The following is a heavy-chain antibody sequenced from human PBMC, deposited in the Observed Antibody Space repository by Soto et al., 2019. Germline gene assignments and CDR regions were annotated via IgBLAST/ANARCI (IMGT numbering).Heavy chain of an antibody. V-gene: IGHV1-69*02. D-gene: IGHD3-9*01. CDR1: GGTFSSYT. Sequence: QVQLVQSGAEVKKPGSSVKVSCKASGGTFSSYTISWVRQAPGQGLEWMGRIIPILGIANYAQKFQGRDTITANKSTRTGSMELIRLRSEEMFVYCCAISLRTEYDISMAADFDLWGQGTLVTVSS. CDR2: IIPILGIA. J-gene: IGHJ4*02. CDR3: AISLRTEYDISMAADFDL.